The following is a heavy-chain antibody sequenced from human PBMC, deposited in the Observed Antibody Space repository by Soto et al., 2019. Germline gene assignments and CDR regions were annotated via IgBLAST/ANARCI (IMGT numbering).Heavy chain of an antibody. V-gene: IGHV4-34*02. D-gene: IGHD2-21*01. CDR2: VHHSGTT. CDR3: ARGKSVGRLFLLTHYGLDV. Sequence: QVRLQQWGAGLLKPSETLSLTCAVYGESFDGYYYWTWIRQSPGKGLERIGEVHHSGTTNYNPSLKCRATISVDTSKNQFSLKLSSVTAADLGVYYCARGKSVGRLFLLTHYGLDVWGQGTTVAVSS. CDR1: GESFDGYY. J-gene: IGHJ6*02.